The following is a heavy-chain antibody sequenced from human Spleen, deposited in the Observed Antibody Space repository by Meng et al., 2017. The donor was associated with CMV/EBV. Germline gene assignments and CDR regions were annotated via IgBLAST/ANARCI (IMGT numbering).Heavy chain of an antibody. J-gene: IGHJ3*02. CDR1: GGTFNSYA. V-gene: IGHV1-69*05. Sequence: SVKVSCKASGGTFNSYAITWVRQAPGQGLEGLGVIIPIFGATNYAQRFQGRVAITTDESTTTAYMELSRLRSDDTAVYYCARGMVNRDGYKSPWDAFDIWGQGTMVTVSS. CDR2: IIPIFGAT. D-gene: IGHD5-24*01. CDR3: ARGMVNRDGYKSPWDAFDI.